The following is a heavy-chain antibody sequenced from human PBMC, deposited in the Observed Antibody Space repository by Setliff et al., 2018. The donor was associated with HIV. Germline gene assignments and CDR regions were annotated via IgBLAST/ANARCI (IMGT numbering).Heavy chain of an antibody. CDR3: ARHLTGRLFDS. J-gene: IGHJ5*01. V-gene: IGHV4-39*01. CDR1: GDSIDSPSFY. CDR2: IYYRGTT. Sequence: SETLSLTCTVSGDSIDSPSFYWGWIRQYPGKGLEWIASIYYRGTTYYNPSLKSRVTVSLDTSKNQFSLTLTSMTATDTAVYYCARHLTGRLFDSWGQGTLVTVSS.